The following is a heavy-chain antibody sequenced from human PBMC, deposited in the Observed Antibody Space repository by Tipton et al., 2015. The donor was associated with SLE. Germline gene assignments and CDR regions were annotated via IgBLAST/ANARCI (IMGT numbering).Heavy chain of an antibody. CDR1: GFTFSSYE. D-gene: IGHD6-19*01. Sequence: SLRLSCAASGFTFSSYEMNWVRQAPGKGLERVSYISSSGSTIYYADSVKGRFTISRDNAKNSLYLQMSSLRAEDTAVYYCARRSSGWYSDFQHWGQGTLVTVSS. J-gene: IGHJ1*01. CDR3: ARRSSGWYSDFQH. V-gene: IGHV3-48*03. CDR2: ISSSGSTI.